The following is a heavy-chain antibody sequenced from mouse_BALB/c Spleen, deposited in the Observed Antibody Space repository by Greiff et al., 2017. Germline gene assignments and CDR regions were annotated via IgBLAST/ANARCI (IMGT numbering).Heavy chain of an antibody. CDR2: INPNNGGT. CDR1: GYTFTDYN. V-gene: IGHV1-18*01. J-gene: IGHJ4*01. CDR3: ARGYYGSSYEAMDY. Sequence: SGPELVKPGASVKIPCKASGYTFTDYNMDWVKQSHGKSLEWIGDINPNNGGTIYNQKFKGKATLTVDKSSSTAYMELRSLTSEDTAVYYCARGYYGSSYEAMDYWGQGTSVTVSS. D-gene: IGHD1-1*01.